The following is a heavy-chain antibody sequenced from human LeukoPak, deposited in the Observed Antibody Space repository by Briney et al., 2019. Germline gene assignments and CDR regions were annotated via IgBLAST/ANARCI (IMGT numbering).Heavy chain of an antibody. CDR1: GFTFSNYA. D-gene: IGHD6-13*01. CDR2: ISGSGGST. V-gene: IGHV3-23*01. CDR3: AKARVIAAAGTGNWFDP. Sequence: GGSLRLSCAASGFTFSNYAMSWVRQAPGKGLEWVSAISGSGGSTYYADSVKGRFSISRDNSKNTLYLQMNSLRAEDTAVYYCAKARVIAAAGTGNWFDPWGQGTLVTVSS. J-gene: IGHJ5*02.